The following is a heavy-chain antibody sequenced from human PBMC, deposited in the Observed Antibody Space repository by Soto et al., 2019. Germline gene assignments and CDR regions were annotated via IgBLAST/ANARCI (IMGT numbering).Heavy chain of an antibody. J-gene: IGHJ4*02. V-gene: IGHV4-61*01. Sequence: SETLSLTCTVSGGSVSSGSYYWSWIRQPPGKGLEWIGYIYYSGSTNYNPSLKSRVTISVDTSKNQFSLKLSSVTAADTAVYYCXRAQKYYYDSSGYPIDYWGQGTLVTVSS. D-gene: IGHD3-22*01. CDR3: XRAQKYYYDSSGYPIDY. CDR2: IYYSGST. CDR1: GGSVSSGSYY.